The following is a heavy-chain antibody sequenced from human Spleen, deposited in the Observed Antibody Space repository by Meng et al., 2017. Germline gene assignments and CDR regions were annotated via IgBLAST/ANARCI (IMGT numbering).Heavy chain of an antibody. CDR3: ARGGARYDILTGYYSAYFDY. D-gene: IGHD3-9*01. CDR2: INHRGST. Sequence: GRIQTAGYGLLNPAEILSLAGAVNGGSFSVYYWSWDRQPPGKGLEWVEEINHRGSTNYNPSLKSRVTISVDTSKNQFSLKLSSVTAADTAVYYCARGGARYDILTGYYSAYFDYWGQGTLVTVSS. V-gene: IGHV4-34*01. J-gene: IGHJ4*02. CDR1: GGSFSVYY.